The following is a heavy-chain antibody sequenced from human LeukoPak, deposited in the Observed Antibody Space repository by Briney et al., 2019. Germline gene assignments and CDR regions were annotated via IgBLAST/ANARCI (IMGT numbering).Heavy chain of an antibody. D-gene: IGHD3-22*01. J-gene: IGHJ4*02. CDR2: ISAYNGNT. CDR3: ARDLGTPPYYYDSSGYFGGP. Sequence: ASVKVSCKASGYTFTSYGISWVRQAPGQGLEWMGWISAYNGNTNYAQKLQGGVTMTTDTSTSTAYMELRSLRSDDTAVYYCARDLGTPPYYYDSSGYFGGPWGQGTLVTVSS. V-gene: IGHV1-18*01. CDR1: GYTFTSYG.